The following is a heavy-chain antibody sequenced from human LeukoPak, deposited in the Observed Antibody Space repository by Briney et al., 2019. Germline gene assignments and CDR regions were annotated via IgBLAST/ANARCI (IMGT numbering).Heavy chain of an antibody. J-gene: IGHJ4*02. CDR2: IRYDGSNK. Sequence: PGGSLRLSCAASGFTFSDYYMTWIRQAPGKGLEWVAFIRYDGSNKYYADSVKGRFTISRDNSKNTLYLQMNSLRAEDTAVYYCAKDGPLRYCSGGSCYFDYWGQGTLVAVSS. CDR3: AKDGPLRYCSGGSCYFDY. D-gene: IGHD2-15*01. CDR1: GFTFSDYY. V-gene: IGHV3-30*02.